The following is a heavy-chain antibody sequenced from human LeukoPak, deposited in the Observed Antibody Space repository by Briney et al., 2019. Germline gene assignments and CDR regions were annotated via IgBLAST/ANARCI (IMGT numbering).Heavy chain of an antibody. D-gene: IGHD3-22*01. Sequence: GGSLRLSCAASGFTFDDYAMHWVRQAPGKGLEWVSGISWNSGSIGYADSVKGRFTISRDNAKNSLYLQMNSLRAEDTALYYCAKDSVLPTYYDSSGHLGGDAFDIWGQGTMVTVSS. V-gene: IGHV3-9*01. J-gene: IGHJ3*02. CDR2: ISWNSGSI. CDR3: AKDSVLPTYYDSSGHLGGDAFDI. CDR1: GFTFDDYA.